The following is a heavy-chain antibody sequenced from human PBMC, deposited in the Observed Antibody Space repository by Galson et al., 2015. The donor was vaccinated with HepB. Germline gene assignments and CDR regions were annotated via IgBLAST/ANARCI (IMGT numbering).Heavy chain of an antibody. J-gene: IGHJ4*02. Sequence: ETLSLTCTVSGGPISSYYWSWIRQPPGKGLEWIGYIYYSGSTNYNPSLKSRVTISVDTSKNQFSLKLSSVTAADTAVFYCARYSPTTGYFDYWGQGTLVTVSS. CDR1: GGPISSYY. CDR2: IYYSGST. CDR3: ARYSPTTGYFDY. D-gene: IGHD1-1*01. V-gene: IGHV4-59*01.